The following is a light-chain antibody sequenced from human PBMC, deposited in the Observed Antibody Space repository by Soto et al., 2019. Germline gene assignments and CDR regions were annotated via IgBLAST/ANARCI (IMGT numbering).Light chain of an antibody. Sequence: QSVLTQPASVSGSPGQSITISCTGTTNDVGTYNYVSWYQQHPGKAPKLIIYDVTNRPSGVSNRFSGSKSGNTASLAISGLQAEDEADYNCSSFTAILTVIFGGGTKLTVL. J-gene: IGLJ2*01. V-gene: IGLV2-14*03. CDR2: DVT. CDR1: TNDVGTYNY. CDR3: SSFTAILTVI.